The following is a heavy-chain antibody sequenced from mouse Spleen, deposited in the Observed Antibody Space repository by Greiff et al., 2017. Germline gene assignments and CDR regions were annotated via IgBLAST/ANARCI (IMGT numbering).Heavy chain of an antibody. V-gene: IGHV1-87*01. CDR1: GYTFTSYW. CDR2: IYPGDGDT. J-gene: IGHJ4*01. Sequence: QVQLKQSGAELARPGASVKLSCKASGYTFTSYWMQWVKQRPGQGLEWIGAIYPGDGDTRYTQKFKGKATLTADKSSSTAYMQLSSLASEDSAVYYCARSDTFYAMDYWGQGTSVTVSS. CDR3: ARSDTFYAMDY.